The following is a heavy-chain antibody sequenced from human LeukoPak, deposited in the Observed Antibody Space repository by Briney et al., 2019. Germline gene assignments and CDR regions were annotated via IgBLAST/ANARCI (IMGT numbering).Heavy chain of an antibody. J-gene: IGHJ4*02. Sequence: GRPLRLSCAASGFTFSSYGMHWVRQAPGKGLEWVAVISYDGSNKYYADSVKGRFTISRDNSKNTLYLQMNSLRAEDTAVYYCAKVMVHLWSDLDYWGQGTLVTVSS. CDR2: ISYDGSNK. CDR1: GFTFSSYG. CDR3: AKVMVHLWSDLDY. V-gene: IGHV3-30*18. D-gene: IGHD4/OR15-4a*01.